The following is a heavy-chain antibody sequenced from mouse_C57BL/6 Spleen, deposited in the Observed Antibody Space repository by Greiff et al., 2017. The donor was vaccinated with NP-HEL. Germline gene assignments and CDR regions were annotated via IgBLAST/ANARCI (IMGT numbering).Heavy chain of an antibody. J-gene: IGHJ4*01. Sequence: VQLQQPGAELVKPGASVKLSCKASGYTFTSYWMHWVKQRPGQGLEWIGMIHPNSGSTNYNEKFKSKATLTVDKSSSTAYMQLSSLTSEDSAVYYCARVGDGYLYAMDYWGQGTSVTVSS. CDR3: ARVGDGYLYAMDY. V-gene: IGHV1-64*01. CDR2: IHPNSGST. D-gene: IGHD2-3*01. CDR1: GYTFTSYW.